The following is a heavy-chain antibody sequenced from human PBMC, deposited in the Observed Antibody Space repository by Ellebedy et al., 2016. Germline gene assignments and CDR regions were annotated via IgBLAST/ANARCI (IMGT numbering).Heavy chain of an antibody. CDR2: ISASGGGT. D-gene: IGHD4-17*01. V-gene: IGHV3-23*01. J-gene: IGHJ4*02. CDR3: AKDRDDDGDYVFDS. Sequence: GESLKISCAASGFTFGNYAMSWVRQAPGKGLEWVSSISASGGGTDYADSVKGRFTISRDNSKNTLYLQMNSLRAEDTAVYYCAKDRDDDGDYVFDSWGQGTLVTVSS. CDR1: GFTFGNYA.